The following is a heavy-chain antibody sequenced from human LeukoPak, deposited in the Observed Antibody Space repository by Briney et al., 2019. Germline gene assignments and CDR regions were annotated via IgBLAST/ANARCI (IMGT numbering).Heavy chain of an antibody. D-gene: IGHD5-18*01. J-gene: IGHJ4*02. V-gene: IGHV3-23*01. CDR2: LSGRGRHT. CDR1: GFTFSSYA. CDR3: AKSIMGTAGLLDN. Sequence: GGSLRLSCAASGFTFSSYAMSWDRQAPGKGLEWVSLLSGRGRHTNYADSVKGRFTISTDKSKNTLILQMNSLRADDTAVYYCAKSIMGTAGLLDNWGQGTLVTVSS.